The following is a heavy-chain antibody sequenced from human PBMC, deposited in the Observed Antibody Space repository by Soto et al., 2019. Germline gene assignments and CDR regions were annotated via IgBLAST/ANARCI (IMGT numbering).Heavy chain of an antibody. CDR2: INAGNGNT. J-gene: IGHJ4*02. CDR1: GYTFTSYS. CDR3: ARVLYYYDISGYYVAGFDY. Sequence: GASVKVSCKASGYTFTSYSMHWMRQAPGQRLEWMGWINAGNGNTKYSQEFQGRVTITRDTSASTAYMELSSLRSEDTAVYYCARVLYYYDISGYYVAGFDYWGQGTLVTVSS. D-gene: IGHD3-22*01. V-gene: IGHV1-3*01.